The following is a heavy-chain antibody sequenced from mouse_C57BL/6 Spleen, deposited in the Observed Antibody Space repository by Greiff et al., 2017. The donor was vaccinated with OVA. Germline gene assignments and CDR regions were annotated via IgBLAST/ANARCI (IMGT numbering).Heavy chain of an antibody. CDR1: GYTFTSYW. D-gene: IGHD2-5*01. CDR2: INPSNGGT. J-gene: IGHJ2*01. Sequence: VKLQQPGTELVKPGASVKLSCKASGYTFTSYWMHWVKQRPGQGLVWIGNINPSNGGTNYNEKFKSKATLTVDKSSSTAYMQLSSLTSEDSAVYYCARWDSNYDYFDYWGQGTTLTVSS. V-gene: IGHV1-53*01. CDR3: ARWDSNYDYFDY.